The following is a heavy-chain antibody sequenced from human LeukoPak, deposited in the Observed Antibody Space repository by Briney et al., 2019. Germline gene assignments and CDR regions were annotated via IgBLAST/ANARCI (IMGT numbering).Heavy chain of an antibody. Sequence: PGGSLRLSCAASGFTFSSYEMIWVRQAPGKGLEWVSYISSNGSIIYYADSLKGRFTISRDNAKNSLYLQMSSLRDEETAVYYCARDGQRWPIYYXGQGTLVTVS. CDR2: ISSNGSII. V-gene: IGHV3-48*03. CDR3: ARDGQRWPIYY. J-gene: IGHJ4*02. CDR1: GFTFSSYE. D-gene: IGHD6-19*01.